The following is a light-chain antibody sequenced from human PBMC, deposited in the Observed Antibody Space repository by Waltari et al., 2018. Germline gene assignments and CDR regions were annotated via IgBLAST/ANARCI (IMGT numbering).Light chain of an antibody. J-gene: IGLJ3*02. V-gene: IGLV10-54*04. CDR1: NDNAGNQG. CDR3: SAWDTSLNAWV. CDR2: RNN. Sequence: QAGLTQPPSVSKGLRQTATLTCTGNNDNAGNQGATWLQHHQSPPPKPLAFRNNNRPSGISERFSASRSGNTASLTITGLQPEDEAVYYCSAWDTSLNAWVFGGGTKVTVL.